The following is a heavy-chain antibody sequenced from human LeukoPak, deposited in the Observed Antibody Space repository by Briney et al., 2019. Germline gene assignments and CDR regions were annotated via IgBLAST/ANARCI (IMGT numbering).Heavy chain of an antibody. CDR3: ARGQYSGSPFDY. CDR2: INPNSGGT. J-gene: IGHJ4*02. Sequence: ASVKVSCKASGYTFTSYYMHWVRQAPGQGLEWMGWINPNSGGTNYAQKFQGRVTTTGDTSISTAYMELSRLRSDDTAVYYCARGQYSGSPFDYWGQGTLVTVSS. V-gene: IGHV1-2*02. CDR1: GYTFTSYY. D-gene: IGHD1-26*01.